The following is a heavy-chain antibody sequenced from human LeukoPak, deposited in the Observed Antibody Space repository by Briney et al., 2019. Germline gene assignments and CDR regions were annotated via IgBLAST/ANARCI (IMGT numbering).Heavy chain of an antibody. Sequence: ASVKVSCKASGYTFTSYGISWVRQAPGQGLEWMGWINPNSGGTNYAQKFQGRVTMTRDTSISTAYMELSRLRSDDTAVYYCARTPWYYYEPRGLYAFDIWGQGTMVTVSS. D-gene: IGHD3-22*01. CDR3: ARTPWYYYEPRGLYAFDI. CDR1: GYTFTSYG. V-gene: IGHV1-2*02. J-gene: IGHJ3*02. CDR2: INPNSGGT.